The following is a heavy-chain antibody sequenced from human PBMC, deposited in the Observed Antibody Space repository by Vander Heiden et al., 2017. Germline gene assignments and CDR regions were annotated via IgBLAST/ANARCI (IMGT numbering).Heavy chain of an antibody. CDR1: GFTFSSYG. V-gene: IGHV3-30*18. J-gene: IGHJ6*02. CDR2: ISYDGSNK. Sequence: QVQLVASGGGVVQPGRSLRLYCAASGFTFSSYGMHWVRQAPGKGLEWVAVISYDGSNKDYADSVKGRFTISRDNSKNTLYLQMNSLRAEATAGYYCAKERSVSFHYYYYGMDVWGQGTTVTVSS. D-gene: IGHD1-26*01. CDR3: AKERSVSFHYYYYGMDV.